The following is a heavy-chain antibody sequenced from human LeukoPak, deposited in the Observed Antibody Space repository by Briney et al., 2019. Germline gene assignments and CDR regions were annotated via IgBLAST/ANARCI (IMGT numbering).Heavy chain of an antibody. V-gene: IGHV3-21*01. D-gene: IGHD3-9*01. CDR1: GFTFSSYS. CDR2: ISSSSSYI. J-gene: IGHJ6*02. Sequence: PGGSPRLSCAASGFTFSSYSMNWVRQAPGKGLEWVSSISSSSSYIYYADSVKGRFTISRDNAKNSLYLQMNSLRAEDTAVYHCAREDPVNYDILTGYFPTYYYYGMDVWGQGTTVTVSS. CDR3: AREDPVNYDILTGYFPTYYYYGMDV.